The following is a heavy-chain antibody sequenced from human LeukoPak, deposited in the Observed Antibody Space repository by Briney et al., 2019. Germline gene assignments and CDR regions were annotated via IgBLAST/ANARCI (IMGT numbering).Heavy chain of an antibody. J-gene: IGHJ4*02. D-gene: IGHD3-10*01. CDR1: GFNFDDYA. CDR3: AKPQHYGRGDFDY. CDR2: ISGDGGIT. Sequence: GGSLRLSCAASGFNFDDYAMDGVRHAPGRGLEWVSLISGDGGITFYADFVKGRFTISRDNSKNSLYLQMNSLRTEDTALYYCAKPQHYGRGDFDYWGQGTLVTVSS. V-gene: IGHV3-43*02.